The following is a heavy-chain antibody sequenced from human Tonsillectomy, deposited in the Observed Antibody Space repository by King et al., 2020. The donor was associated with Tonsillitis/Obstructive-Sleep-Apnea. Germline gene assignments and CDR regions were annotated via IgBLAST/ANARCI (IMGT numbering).Heavy chain of an antibody. CDR3: AREGLFDY. Sequence: QLVQSGAEVKKPGASVKVSCKASGYTFTTYYMHWVRQAPGQGLEWMGIINPSNGDTSYAPKFQGRVTMTRDTSTYTLYMELSSLRSDDTAVYYCAREGLFDYWGQGTRVIVSS. D-gene: IGHD3/OR15-3a*01. J-gene: IGHJ4*02. CDR1: GYTFTTYY. V-gene: IGHV1-46*01. CDR2: INPSNGDT.